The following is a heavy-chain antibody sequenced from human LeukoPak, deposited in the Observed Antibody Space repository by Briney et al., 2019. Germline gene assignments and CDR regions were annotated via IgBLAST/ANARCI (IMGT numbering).Heavy chain of an antibody. J-gene: IGHJ6*02. D-gene: IGHD6-13*01. Sequence: GGSLRLSCAASGFTFSSYGMRWVRQAPGKGLEWAAFIRYDGGNKYYPDSVKGRFTISRDNSKNTLYLQMNSLRAADTAMYYCAKSKQQLVDYYYYGMDVWGQGTTVTVSS. V-gene: IGHV3-30*02. CDR3: AKSKQQLVDYYYYGMDV. CDR1: GFTFSSYG. CDR2: IRYDGGNK.